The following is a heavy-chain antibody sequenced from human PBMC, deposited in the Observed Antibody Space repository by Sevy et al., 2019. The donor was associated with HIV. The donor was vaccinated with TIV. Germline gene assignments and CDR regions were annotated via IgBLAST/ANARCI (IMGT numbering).Heavy chain of an antibody. CDR2: ISSSSSTI. Sequence: GGSLRLSCAASGFTFSSYSMNWVRQAQGKGLEWVSYISSSSSTIYYADSVKGRFTISRDNAKNSLYLQMNSLRDGDTAVYYCARDGDIVVVLAAINGMDVWGQGTTVTVSS. V-gene: IGHV3-48*02. CDR1: GFTFSSYS. D-gene: IGHD2-2*01. J-gene: IGHJ6*02. CDR3: ARDGDIVVVLAAINGMDV.